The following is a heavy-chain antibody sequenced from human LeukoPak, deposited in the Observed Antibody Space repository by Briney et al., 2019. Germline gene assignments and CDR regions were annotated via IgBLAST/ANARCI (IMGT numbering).Heavy chain of an antibody. CDR2: IIPIFGTA. D-gene: IGHD3-22*01. V-gene: IGHV1-69*05. Sequence: ASVKVSCKASGGTFSSYAISWVRQAPGQGLEWMGGIIPIFGTANYAQKFQGRVTITTDESTSTAYVELSSLRSEDTAVYYCATGIITMIVVVGYFQHWGQGTLVTVSS. CDR1: GGTFSSYA. J-gene: IGHJ1*01. CDR3: ATGIITMIVVVGYFQH.